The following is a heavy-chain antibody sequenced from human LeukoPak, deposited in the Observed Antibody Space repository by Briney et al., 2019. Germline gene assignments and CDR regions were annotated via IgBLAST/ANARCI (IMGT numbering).Heavy chain of an antibody. D-gene: IGHD2-21*01. J-gene: IGHJ5*02. CDR1: GGSFSGYY. V-gene: IGHV4-34*01. Sequence: SETLSLTCAVYGGSFSGYYWSWIRQPPGKGLEWIGEINHSGSTNYNPSLKSRVTISVDTSKNQFSLKLSSVTAADTAVYYCARAPSYWVWFDPWGQGTLVTVSS. CDR2: INHSGST. CDR3: ARAPSYWVWFDP.